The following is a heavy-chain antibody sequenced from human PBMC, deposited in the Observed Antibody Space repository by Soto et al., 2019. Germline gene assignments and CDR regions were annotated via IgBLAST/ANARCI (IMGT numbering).Heavy chain of an antibody. CDR2: INAGNGNT. CDR1: GYTFTGYA. J-gene: IGHJ4*02. Sequence: QVQLVQSGAEEKKPGASVKVSCKASGYTFTGYAMHWVRQAPGQRLEWMGWINAGNGNTKYSQKFQARVTITRDTSASTAYMELSRLRSEDTAVYYCARAVAVPADFDYWGQGTLVTVSS. D-gene: IGHD6-19*01. CDR3: ARAVAVPADFDY. V-gene: IGHV1-3*05.